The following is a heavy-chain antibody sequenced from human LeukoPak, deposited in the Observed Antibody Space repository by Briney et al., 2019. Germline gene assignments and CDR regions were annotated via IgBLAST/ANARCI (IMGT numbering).Heavy chain of an antibody. CDR1: GGSVSSYY. J-gene: IGHJ6*03. CDR3: ARETYSSSWSYYYYYMDV. D-gene: IGHD6-13*01. CDR2: IYTSGST. Sequence: SETLSLTCTVSGGSVSSYYWSWIRQPAGKGLEWIGRIYTSGSTNYNPSLKSRVTMSVDTSKNQFSLKLSSVTAADTAVYYCARETYSSSWSYYYYYMDVWGKGTTVTISS. V-gene: IGHV4-4*07.